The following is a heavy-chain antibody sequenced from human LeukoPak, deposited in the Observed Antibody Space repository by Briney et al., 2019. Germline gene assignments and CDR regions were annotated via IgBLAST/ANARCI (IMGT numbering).Heavy chain of an antibody. CDR2: ISVSGGSA. CDR3: AKSNYFDSGGYYFFDY. CDR1: GFTFSKYA. D-gene: IGHD3-22*01. Sequence: PGGSLRLSCAASGFTFSKYAMTWVRQAPGKGLEWVSGISVSGGSANYADSVKGRFTISRDNSKNTLYLQMNSLRAEDPAVYYCAKSNYFDSGGYYFFDYWGQGTLVTVSS. V-gene: IGHV3-23*01. J-gene: IGHJ4*02.